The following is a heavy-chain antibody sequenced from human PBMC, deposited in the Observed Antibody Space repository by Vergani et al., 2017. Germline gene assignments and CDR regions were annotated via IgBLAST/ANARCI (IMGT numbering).Heavy chain of an antibody. D-gene: IGHD3-16*02. CDR1: GFTFSSYG. V-gene: IGHV3-30*02. CDR2: IRYDGSNK. Sequence: QVQLVESGGGVVQPGGSLRLSCAASGFTFSSYGMHWVRQAPGKGLEWVAFIRYDGSNKYYADSVKGRFTISRDNSKNTLYLQMNSLRAEDTAVYYCAREGFYDYVWGSYRLRGGYYFDYWGQGTLVTVSS. CDR3: AREGFYDYVWGSYRLRGGYYFDY. J-gene: IGHJ4*02.